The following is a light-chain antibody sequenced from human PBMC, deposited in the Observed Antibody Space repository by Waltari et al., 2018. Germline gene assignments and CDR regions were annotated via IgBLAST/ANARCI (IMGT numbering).Light chain of an antibody. CDR2: RND. CDR3: ASYDDSLNGVI. V-gene: IGLV1-44*01. Sequence: SILTQLPSLSGAPGQGVTLLCSGDTSNVGNNAVTWYQQMPGATPRLLIYRNDQRPSGVPDRFSASKSDASASASLAITGLQPGDEGDYFCASYDDSLNGVIFGGGTKLTVL. CDR1: TSNVGNNA. J-gene: IGLJ2*01.